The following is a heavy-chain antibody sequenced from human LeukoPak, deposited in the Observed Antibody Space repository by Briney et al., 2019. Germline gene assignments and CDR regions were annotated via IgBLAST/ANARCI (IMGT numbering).Heavy chain of an antibody. Sequence: GGSLRLSCAASGFTPSYNHMTWVRQAPGKGLEWVSIVYIATTTYYAESVKGRFTASRDDSRTTLFLQLDSLRAEDTAVYYCGRCHGGNYHASDSWGQGILVTVSS. V-gene: IGHV3-66*02. CDR1: GFTPSYNH. J-gene: IGHJ4*02. D-gene: IGHD1-26*01. CDR3: GRCHGGNYHASDS. CDR2: VYIATTT.